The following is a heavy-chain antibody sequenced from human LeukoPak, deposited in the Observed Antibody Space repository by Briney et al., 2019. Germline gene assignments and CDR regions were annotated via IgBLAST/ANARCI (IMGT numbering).Heavy chain of an antibody. D-gene: IGHD2-2*01. Sequence: GGSLRLSCSASGFTFSSYAMHWVRQAPGKGLEYVSAISSNGGSTYYADSVKGRFTISRDNSKNTLYLQMSSLRAEDTAVYYCVKEGGCSSTSCYASNFDYWGQGTLVTVS. CDR2: ISSNGGST. J-gene: IGHJ4*02. CDR1: GFTFSSYA. V-gene: IGHV3-64D*06. CDR3: VKEGGCSSTSCYASNFDY.